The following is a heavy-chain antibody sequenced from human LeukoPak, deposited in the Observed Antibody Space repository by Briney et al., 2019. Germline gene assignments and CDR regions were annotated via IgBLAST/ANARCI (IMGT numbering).Heavy chain of an antibody. CDR2: IYWDDDK. Sequence: SGPTLVNPTQTLTLTCTFSGFSLSTSGVGVGWIRQPPGKALEWLALIYWDDDKRYSPSLKSRLTITKDTSKNQLVLTMTNMDPVDTATYHCTHRRGNSGWSEGYFDYWGQGILVTVSS. J-gene: IGHJ4*02. V-gene: IGHV2-5*02. CDR1: GFSLSTSGVG. CDR3: THRRGNSGWSEGYFDY. D-gene: IGHD6-19*01.